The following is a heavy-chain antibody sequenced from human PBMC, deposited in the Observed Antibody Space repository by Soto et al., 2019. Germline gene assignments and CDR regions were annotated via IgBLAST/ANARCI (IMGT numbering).Heavy chain of an antibody. J-gene: IGHJ3*02. CDR3: AKDTEDAFDI. CDR1: GFTFSSYG. CDR2: ISYDGSNK. V-gene: IGHV3-30*18. Sequence: QVQLVESGGGVVQPGRSLRLSCAASGFTFSSYGMHWVRQAPGKGLEWVAVISYDGSNKYYADSVKGRFTISRDNSKNTLYLKMNSLRAEDTAVYYCAKDTEDAFDIWGQGTMVTVSS.